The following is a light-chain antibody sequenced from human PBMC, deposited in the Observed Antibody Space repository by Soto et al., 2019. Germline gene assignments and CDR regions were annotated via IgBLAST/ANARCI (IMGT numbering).Light chain of an antibody. CDR1: STDIGGNNY. J-gene: IGLJ2*01. CDR3: SSFATSTIPV. Sequence: QSVLTQPASVSGSPGQRITISCTGTSTDIGGNNYVSWYQQHPAKAPNLMIYDVNYPPSGVSDRFSGAKSGNTASLTISGLQAEDEADYHCSSFATSTIPVFGGGTKLTVL. V-gene: IGLV2-14*01. CDR2: DVN.